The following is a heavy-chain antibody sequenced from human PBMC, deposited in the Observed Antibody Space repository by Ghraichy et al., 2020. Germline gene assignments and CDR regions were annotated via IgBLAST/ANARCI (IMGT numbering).Heavy chain of an antibody. CDR3: VTRPTPRSNDPFSM. D-gene: IGHD2-8*01. CDR1: GLTLSDYP. CDR2: INRDGGTT. J-gene: IGHJ3*02. Sequence: GGSLRLSCSAPGLTLSDYPMHWVRQAPGKGLEYVSAINRDGGTTNYADSVKGRFTISRDNSRNTLVLQMTSLRPEDTAVYYCVTRPTPRSNDPFSMWGQGTMVTVSP. V-gene: IGHV3-64D*06.